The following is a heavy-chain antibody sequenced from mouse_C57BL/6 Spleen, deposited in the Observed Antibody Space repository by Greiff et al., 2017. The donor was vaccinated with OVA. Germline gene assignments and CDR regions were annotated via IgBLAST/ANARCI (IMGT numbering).Heavy chain of an antibody. CDR2: IRLKSDNYAT. CDR3: LYDGYYDWYFDV. Sequence: DVKVEESGGGLVQPGGSMKLSCVASGFTFSNYWMNWVRQSPEKGLEWVAQIRLKSDNYATHYAESVKGRLTISRDDSKSSVYLQMNNLRAEDAGIYYCLYDGYYDWYFDVWGTGTTVTVSS. J-gene: IGHJ1*03. D-gene: IGHD2-3*01. V-gene: IGHV6-3*01. CDR1: GFTFSNYW.